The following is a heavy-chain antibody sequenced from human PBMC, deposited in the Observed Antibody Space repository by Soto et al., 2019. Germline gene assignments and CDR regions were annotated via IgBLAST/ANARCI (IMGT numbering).Heavy chain of an antibody. CDR1: GFTFSSFG. J-gene: IGHJ4*02. CDR2: IWYDGSNK. CDR3: ARGIGRSDWQYFDY. V-gene: IGHV3-33*01. D-gene: IGHD3-9*01. Sequence: QVQLVESGGGVVQPGRSLRLSCAASGFTFSSFGMHWVRQAPGKGLEWVAVIWYDGSNKYYADPVRGRFTISRDNSKNPLYLQMSSLRAEDTAVYYCARGIGRSDWQYFDYWGQGTLVTVSS.